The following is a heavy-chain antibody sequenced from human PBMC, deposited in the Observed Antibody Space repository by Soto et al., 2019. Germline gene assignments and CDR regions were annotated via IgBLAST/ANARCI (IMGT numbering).Heavy chain of an antibody. V-gene: IGHV3-15*01. CDR3: STISHYSDTGGYYYYYGMDV. J-gene: IGHJ6*02. D-gene: IGHD3-16*01. CDR2: IKSKNDGGTT. Sequence: EVQLVESGGGLVKPGGSLRLSCAASGLTFANAWMSWVRQAPGKGLEWVGRIKSKNDGGTTDYAAPVKGRFTISRDDSKNTLYLQMNSLTTEDTAVYYCSTISHYSDTGGYYYYYGMDVWGQGTTVTVSS. CDR1: GLTFANAW.